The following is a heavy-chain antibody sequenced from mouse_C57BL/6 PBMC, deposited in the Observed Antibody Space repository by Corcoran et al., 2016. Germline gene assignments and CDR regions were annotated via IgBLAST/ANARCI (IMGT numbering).Heavy chain of an antibody. D-gene: IGHD1-1*01. Sequence: EVQLQQSGPELVKPGASVKISCKASGYKFTDYYMNWVKQSHGKSLEWIGDINPNNGGTSYNQKFKGKATLTVDKSSSTAYMELRSLTSEDSAVYYCARGAITWGYFDVWGTGTTVTVSS. V-gene: IGHV1-26*01. CDR1: GYKFTDYY. CDR2: INPNNGGT. CDR3: ARGAITWGYFDV. J-gene: IGHJ1*03.